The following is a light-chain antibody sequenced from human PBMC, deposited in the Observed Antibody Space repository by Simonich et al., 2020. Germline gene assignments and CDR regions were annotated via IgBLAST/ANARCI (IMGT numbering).Light chain of an antibody. CDR2: WAS. CDR3: QQYYSTPYT. J-gene: IGKJ2*01. V-gene: IGKV4-1*01. Sequence: DIVMTQSPDSLAVSLGERATINYKSSQSVLYSSNNTNYLACDQQKPGQPPKLLIYWASTRESGVPDRFSGSGSGTDFTLTISSLQAEDVAVYYCQQYYSTPYTFGQGTKLEIK. CDR1: QSVLYSSNNTNY.